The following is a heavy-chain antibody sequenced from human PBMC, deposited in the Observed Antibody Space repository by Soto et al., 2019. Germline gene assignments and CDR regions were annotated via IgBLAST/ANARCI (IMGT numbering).Heavy chain of an antibody. Sequence: QVQLQESGPGLVKPSETLSLTCTVSGGSISSYYWSWIRQPPGKGLEWIGYIYYSGSTNYNPSLKSRVTISVDTSKNHFSLKLSYVTAADTAVYYCARGNRRGTKPAAFYGMDVWGQGTTVTVSS. D-gene: IGHD2-2*01. V-gene: IGHV4-59*01. J-gene: IGHJ6*02. CDR3: ARGNRRGTKPAAFYGMDV. CDR1: GGSISSYY. CDR2: IYYSGST.